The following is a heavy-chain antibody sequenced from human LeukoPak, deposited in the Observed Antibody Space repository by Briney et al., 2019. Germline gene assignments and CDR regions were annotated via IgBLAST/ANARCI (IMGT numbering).Heavy chain of an antibody. V-gene: IGHV3-30-3*01. CDR3: ARDGDYNWNDRSTFDY. D-gene: IGHD1-20*01. CDR1: GFTFSSYA. J-gene: IGHJ4*02. Sequence: PGRSLRLSCAASGFTFSSYAMHWVRQAPGKGLEWVAVISYDGSNKYYADSVKGRFTISRDNSKNTLYLQMNSLRAEDTAVYYCARDGDYNWNDRSTFDYWGQGTLVTVSS. CDR2: ISYDGSNK.